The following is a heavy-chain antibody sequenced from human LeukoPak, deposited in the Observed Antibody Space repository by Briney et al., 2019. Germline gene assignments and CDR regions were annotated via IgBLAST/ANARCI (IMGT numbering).Heavy chain of an antibody. J-gene: IGHJ4*02. D-gene: IGHD5-18*01. CDR2: INPNSGDT. V-gene: IGHV1-2*06. CDR3: ARFHRGETSMLEVDY. CDR1: GYTFTGYY. Sequence: GASVKVSCTASGYTFTGYYMHWVRQAPGQGLEWMGRINPNSGDTNYAQKFQGRVTMTRDTSISTAYMELSRLRSDDTAVYFCARFHRGETSMLEVDYWGQGTLVTVSS.